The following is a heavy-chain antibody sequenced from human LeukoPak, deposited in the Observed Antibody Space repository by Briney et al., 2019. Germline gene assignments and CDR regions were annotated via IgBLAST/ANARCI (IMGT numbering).Heavy chain of an antibody. Sequence: GGSLRLSCAASGFTFSSYSMNWVRQAPGKGLEWLSSISSGSSYIYYADSVRGRFTISRDNAKNSLYLQMNSLRAEDTAVYYCVRDPQRYCGSNSCLVDYWGQGTLVTVSS. J-gene: IGHJ4*02. CDR3: VRDPQRYCGSNSCLVDY. V-gene: IGHV3-21*01. CDR1: GFTFSSYS. D-gene: IGHD2-2*01. CDR2: ISSGSSYI.